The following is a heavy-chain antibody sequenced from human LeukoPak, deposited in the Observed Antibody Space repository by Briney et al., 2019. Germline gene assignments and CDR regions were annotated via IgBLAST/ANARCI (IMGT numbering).Heavy chain of an antibody. CDR3: TTNDAFDI. J-gene: IGHJ3*02. V-gene: IGHV3-15*01. Sequence: GGSLRLSCAASGFAFTNVWMSWVRQTPGKGLEWVGRIISKTGGGTTDYAAPVKGRFTISRDDSENTLYLQMNSLKTEDTALYYCTTNDAFDIWGQGTMVTVSS. CDR2: IISKTGGGTT. CDR1: GFAFTNVW.